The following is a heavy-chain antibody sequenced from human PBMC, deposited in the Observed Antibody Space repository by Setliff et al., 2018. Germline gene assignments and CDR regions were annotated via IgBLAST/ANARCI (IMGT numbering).Heavy chain of an antibody. CDR1: GFTFSSYW. D-gene: IGHD5-18*01. V-gene: IGHV3-30-3*01. CDR3: ARTPVEVIQLWLTPLDY. Sequence: GGSLRLSCAASGFTFSSYWMHWVRQAPGKGLEWVAVISYDGSNKYYADSVKGRFTISRDNSKNTLYLQMNSLRAEDTAVYYCARTPVEVIQLWLTPLDYWGQGTLVTVSS. CDR2: ISYDGSNK. J-gene: IGHJ4*02.